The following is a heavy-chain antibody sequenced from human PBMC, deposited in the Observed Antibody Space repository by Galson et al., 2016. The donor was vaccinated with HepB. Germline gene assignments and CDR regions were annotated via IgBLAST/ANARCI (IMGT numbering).Heavy chain of an antibody. CDR1: GFTFSSYG. D-gene: IGHD5-24*01. V-gene: IGHV3-30*03. CDR3: GGYNDYKAYDY. Sequence: SLRLSCAASGFTFSSYGMHWVRQAPGKGLEWMAVISQDGSNKYYADSVKGRFTISRDTSNNTLYLQMNSLRDEDTAVYYCGGYNDYKAYDYWGQGTLVTVSS. J-gene: IGHJ4*02. CDR2: ISQDGSNK.